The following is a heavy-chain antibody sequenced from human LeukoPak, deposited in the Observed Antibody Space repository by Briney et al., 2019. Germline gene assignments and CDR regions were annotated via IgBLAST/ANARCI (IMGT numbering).Heavy chain of an antibody. Sequence: SETLSLTCAVYGVSFSGYYWSWIRQPPGKGLEWIGEVNHSGSTNYNPSLKSRVTISVDTSKNQFSLKLSSVTAADTAVYYCARGLYDSSGYCLFDYWGQGTLVTVSS. CDR1: GVSFSGYY. J-gene: IGHJ4*02. CDR2: VNHSGST. CDR3: ARGLYDSSGYCLFDY. V-gene: IGHV4-34*01. D-gene: IGHD3-22*01.